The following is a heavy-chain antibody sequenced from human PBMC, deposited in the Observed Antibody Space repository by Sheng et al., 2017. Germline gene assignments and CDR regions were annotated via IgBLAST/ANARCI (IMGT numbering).Heavy chain of an antibody. CDR1: GGTFSSYA. V-gene: IGHV1-69*01. D-gene: IGHD3-22*01. CDR3: ARDGSNYYDSSGYYLVY. Sequence: SGAEVKKPGSSVKVSCKASGGTFSSYAISWVRQAPGQGLEWMGGIIPIFGTANYAQKFQGRVTITADESTSTAYMELSSLRSEDTAVYYCARDGSNYYDSSGYYLVYWGQGTLVTVSS. J-gene: IGHJ4*02. CDR2: IIPIFGTA.